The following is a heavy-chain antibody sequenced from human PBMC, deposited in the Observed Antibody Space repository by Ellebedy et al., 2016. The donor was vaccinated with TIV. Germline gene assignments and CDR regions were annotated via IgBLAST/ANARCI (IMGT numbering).Heavy chain of an antibody. V-gene: IGHV4-39*07. Sequence: SETLSLTXTVSGGSISTSSYYWGWIRQPPGKGLEWIGTIYYRGSTYYNPSLKSRLTISVDTSKNQFSLKVNSVTAADTAVYYCASRAYWGQGTLVTVSS. CDR3: ASRAY. CDR1: GGSISTSSYY. J-gene: IGHJ4*02. CDR2: IYYRGST. D-gene: IGHD5-24*01.